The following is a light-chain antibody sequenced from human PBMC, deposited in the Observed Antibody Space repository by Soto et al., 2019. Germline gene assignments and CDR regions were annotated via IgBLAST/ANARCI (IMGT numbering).Light chain of an antibody. CDR1: QPITSRY. CDR3: QQYDTSPPT. V-gene: IGKV3-20*01. CDR2: RTF. J-gene: IGKJ5*01. Sequence: IVLTQSPGTLSLSPGERATLSCRASQPITSRYLAWYQHQPGQAPRLLIYRTFARAPGIPDRFSGGGSGTDFTPTISRLEREDFAVYYCQQYDTSPPTFGQGTRLEIK.